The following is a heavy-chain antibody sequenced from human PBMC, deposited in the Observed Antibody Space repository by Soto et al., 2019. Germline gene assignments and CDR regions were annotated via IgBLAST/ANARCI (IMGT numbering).Heavy chain of an antibody. CDR2: ISSTSGNR. J-gene: IGHJ6*02. CDR3: AMGEGEGSPSLLYYYVMDL. CDR1: GFIFSNAA. Sequence: VRSVRLSCAASGFIFSNAAMNWVRLAPGRGLEWVSYISSTSGNRFYADSVKGRFTISRDNAKNSLYLQMNSLRDEDTAVYYGAMGEGEGSPSLLYYYVMDLWAQRSTVTGSS. V-gene: IGHV3-48*02. D-gene: IGHD3-16*01.